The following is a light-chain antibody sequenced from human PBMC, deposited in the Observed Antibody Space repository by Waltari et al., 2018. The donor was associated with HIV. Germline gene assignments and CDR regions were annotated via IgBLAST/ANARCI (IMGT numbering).Light chain of an antibody. CDR1: QTVSNTY. Sequence: EIVLTQSPGTLSLSPGERATLSCRASQTVSNTYLAWYQQKPGQAPRLLIYGASSRATGIPDRFSGSGSGTDFTLTISRLEPEDFAVYYCQQYGSSPRTFGGGTEVEIK. CDR2: GAS. V-gene: IGKV3-20*01. CDR3: QQYGSSPRT. J-gene: IGKJ4*01.